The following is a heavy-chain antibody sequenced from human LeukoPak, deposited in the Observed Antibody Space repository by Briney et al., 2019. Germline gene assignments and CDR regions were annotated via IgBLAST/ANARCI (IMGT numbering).Heavy chain of an antibody. D-gene: IGHD3-9*01. CDR3: ARGLVIKDYYMDV. J-gene: IGHJ6*03. CDR2: INPNSGGT. CDR1: GGTFSGTR. V-gene: IGHV1-2*02. Sequence: ASVKVSCKISGGTFSGTRINWVRHAPGQGLEWMGWINPNSGGTNYAQKFQGRVTMTRDTSISTAYMELSRLRSDDTAVYYCARGLVIKDYYMDVWGKGTTVTVSS.